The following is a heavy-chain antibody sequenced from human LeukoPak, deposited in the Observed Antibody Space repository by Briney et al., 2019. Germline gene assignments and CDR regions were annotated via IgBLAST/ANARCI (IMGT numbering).Heavy chain of an antibody. V-gene: IGHV4-39*01. Sequence: SETLSLTCTVSGGSINSTNYYWGWIRQPPGKGLEWIGEINHSGSTNYNPSLKSRVTISVDTSKNQFSLKLSSVTAADTAVYYCARQENKNWFDPWGQGTLVTVSS. J-gene: IGHJ5*02. CDR1: GGSINSTNYY. CDR2: INHSGST. CDR3: ARQENKNWFDP.